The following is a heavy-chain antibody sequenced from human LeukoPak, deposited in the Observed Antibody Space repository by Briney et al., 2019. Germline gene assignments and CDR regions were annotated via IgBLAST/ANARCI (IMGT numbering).Heavy chain of an antibody. CDR3: ASRYSSSRPFDP. D-gene: IGHD6-13*01. V-gene: IGHV3-11*04. CDR1: GFTSTDYY. J-gene: IGHJ5*02. Sequence: PGGSLRLSCAASGFTSTDYYMSWIRQAPGKGLEWISYISNSGSTIYYADSVKGRFTISRDNAKNSLYLQMNSLRAEDTAVYYCASRYSSSRPFDPWGQGTLVTVSS. CDR2: ISNSGSTI.